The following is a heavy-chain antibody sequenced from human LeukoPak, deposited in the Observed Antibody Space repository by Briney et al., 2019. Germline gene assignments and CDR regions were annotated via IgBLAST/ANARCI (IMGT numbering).Heavy chain of an antibody. CDR3: ARVVDPQLDGKFDY. CDR2: IYSGGST. CDR1: GFTVSSNY. J-gene: IGHJ4*02. D-gene: IGHD3/OR15-3a*01. V-gene: IGHV3-66*01. Sequence: AGGSLRLSYAASGFTVSSNYTSWVRQAPGKGLEWVSVIYSGGSTYYADSVKGRFTISRDNSKNTLYLQMNSLRAEDTAVYYCARVVDPQLDGKFDYWGQGTLVTVSS.